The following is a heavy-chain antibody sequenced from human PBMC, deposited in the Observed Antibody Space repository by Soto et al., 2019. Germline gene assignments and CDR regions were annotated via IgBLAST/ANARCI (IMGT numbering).Heavy chain of an antibody. CDR2: INTDSGDT. CDR1: GYTFTGYY. V-gene: IGHV1-3*04. J-gene: IGHJ4*02. Sequence: ASVKVSCKASGYTFTGYYIHWVRQAPGQGLEWMGWINTDSGDTKYSQKFQGRVTITRDTSASTAYMELSSLRSEDTAVYYCARDTINDYWGQGTLVTVSS. CDR3: ARDTINDY. D-gene: IGHD5-12*01.